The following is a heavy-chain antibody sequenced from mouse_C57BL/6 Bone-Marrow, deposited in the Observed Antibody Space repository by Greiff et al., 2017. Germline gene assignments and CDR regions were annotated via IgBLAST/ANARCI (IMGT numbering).Heavy chain of an antibody. D-gene: IGHD1-1*01. V-gene: IGHV3-6*01. Sequence: EVQLVESGPGLVKPSQSLSLTCSVTGYSITSGYYWNWIRQFPGNKLEWMGYISYDGSNNYNPSLKNRISITRDTSKNQFFLKLNSVTTEDTATYYCARETTVVARSYWYFDVWGTGTTVTVSS. CDR1: GYSITSGYY. J-gene: IGHJ1*03. CDR2: ISYDGSN. CDR3: ARETTVVARSYWYFDV.